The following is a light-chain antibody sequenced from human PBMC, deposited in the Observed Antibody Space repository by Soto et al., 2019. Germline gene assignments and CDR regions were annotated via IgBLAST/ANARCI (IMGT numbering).Light chain of an antibody. CDR3: QQYYSYPPST. V-gene: IGKV1-8*01. CDR1: QGISSY. J-gene: IGKJ4*01. CDR2: AAS. Sequence: AIRMTQSPSSFSASTGDGVTITCRASQGISSYLAWYQQKPGKAPKLLIYAASTLQSGVPSRFSGSGSGTDFTLTISCLQSEDFATYYCQQYYSYPPSTFGGGTKVEIK.